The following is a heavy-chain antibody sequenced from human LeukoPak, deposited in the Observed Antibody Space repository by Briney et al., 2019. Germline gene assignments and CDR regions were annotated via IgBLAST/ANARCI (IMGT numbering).Heavy chain of an antibody. CDR3: ARVVVVPAASSFNAFDI. J-gene: IGHJ3*02. D-gene: IGHD2-2*01. CDR2: ISAYNGNT. Sequence: ASVKVSCKASGYTFTSYYMHWVRQAPGQGLEWMGWISAYNGNTNYAQKLQGRVTMTTDTSTSTAYMELRSLRSDDTAVYYCARVVVVPAASSFNAFDIWGQGTMVTVSS. V-gene: IGHV1-18*04. CDR1: GYTFTSYY.